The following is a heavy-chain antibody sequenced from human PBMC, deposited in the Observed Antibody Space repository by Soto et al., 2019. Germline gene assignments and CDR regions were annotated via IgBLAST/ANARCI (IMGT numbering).Heavy chain of an antibody. D-gene: IGHD1-26*01. CDR1: GFIFSDQY. Sequence: PGGSLRLSCAASGFIFSDQYMDWVRQAPGKGLEWVGRIKNRANFYTTEYAASVKGRFTISRDDSKSSLYLQMNSLKIEDTAVYYCTKEGGYYYFDYWGQGALVTVSS. J-gene: IGHJ4*02. CDR3: TKEGGYYYFDY. V-gene: IGHV3-72*01. CDR2: IKNRANFYTT.